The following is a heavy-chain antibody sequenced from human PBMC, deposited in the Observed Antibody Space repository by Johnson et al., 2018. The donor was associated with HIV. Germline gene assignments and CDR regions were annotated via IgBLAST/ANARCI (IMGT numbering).Heavy chain of an antibody. CDR1: GFTVSSNY. CDR3: ARVTNDAFDI. Sequence: QVQLVESGGGLVQPGGSLRLSCAASGFTVSSNYMSWVRQAPGKGLEWVAFIRYDGSNKYYGDSVKGRFTISRENAKNSLNLQMNSLRAGDTAVYYCARVTNDAFDIWGQGTMVTVSS. CDR2: IRYDGSNK. J-gene: IGHJ3*02. V-gene: IGHV3-33*08.